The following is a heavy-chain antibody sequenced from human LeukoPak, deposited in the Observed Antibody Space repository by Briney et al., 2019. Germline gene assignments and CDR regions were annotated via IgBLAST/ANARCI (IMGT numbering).Heavy chain of an antibody. CDR2: ISGSGGST. CDR3: AKAGSRDGYNYDY. D-gene: IGHD5-24*01. J-gene: IGHJ4*02. Sequence: GGSLRLSCAASGFTFTSYAMSWVRQAPGKGLEWVSAISGSGGSTYYADSVKGRFTISRDNSKNTLYLQMNSLRADDTAVYYCAKAGSRDGYNYDYWGQGTLVTVSS. V-gene: IGHV3-23*01. CDR1: GFTFTSYA.